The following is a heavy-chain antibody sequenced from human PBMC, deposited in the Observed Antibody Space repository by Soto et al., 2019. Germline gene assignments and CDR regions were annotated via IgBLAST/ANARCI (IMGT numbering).Heavy chain of an antibody. CDR3: ARGLIYDSSGYYFDY. CDR1: GYTFTSYY. D-gene: IGHD3-22*01. V-gene: IGHV1-46*01. J-gene: IGHJ4*02. CDR2: INPSGGST. Sequence: ASVKVSCKASGYTFTSYYMHLVRQAPGQGLEWMGTINPSGGSTRYAQKFQGRVTMTRDTSTSTVYMELSSLRSEDTAVYYCARGLIYDSSGYYFDYWGQGTLVTVSS.